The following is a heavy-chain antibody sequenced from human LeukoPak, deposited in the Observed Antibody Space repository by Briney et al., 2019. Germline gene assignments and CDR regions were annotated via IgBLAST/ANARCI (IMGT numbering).Heavy chain of an antibody. CDR3: AKDRGYSYGGDFDY. CDR2: IKQDGSEK. J-gene: IGHJ4*02. V-gene: IGHV3-7*01. Sequence: PGGSLRLACAASGFTFSRYWMSWVRRAPGKGLEWVANIKQDGSEKFYVDSVRGRFTISRDNAKNSLYLQMNSLRAEDTAVYYCAKDRGYSYGGDFDYWGQGTLVTVSS. D-gene: IGHD5-18*01. CDR1: GFTFSRYW.